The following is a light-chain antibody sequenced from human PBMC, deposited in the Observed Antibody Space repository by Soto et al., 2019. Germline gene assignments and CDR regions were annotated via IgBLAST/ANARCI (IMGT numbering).Light chain of an antibody. CDR1: QSVTSN. CDR2: GSS. J-gene: IGKJ4*01. Sequence: EIVMTQSPATMSVSPGKRATLSCRASQSVTSNLAWFQQKPGQAPRVLIYGSSTRATGITARFSGSGSGTEFTLTISSLQSEDFSVYYLHQSNNWPLSFGGGTKVEIK. V-gene: IGKV3-15*01. CDR3: HQSNNWPLS.